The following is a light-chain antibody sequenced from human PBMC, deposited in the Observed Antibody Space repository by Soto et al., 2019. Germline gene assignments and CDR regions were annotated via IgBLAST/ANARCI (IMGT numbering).Light chain of an antibody. CDR2: GAS. CDR1: QSVSSSY. CDR3: QQYGSPTWT. Sequence: EIVLTQSPGTLSLSPGERATLSCRASQSVSSSYLAWYQQKPGQAPRLLIYGASSRATGIPDRFSGSGSGTDFTLTISRLEPEDFAVYYCQQYGSPTWTFVQGTMV. J-gene: IGKJ1*01. V-gene: IGKV3-20*01.